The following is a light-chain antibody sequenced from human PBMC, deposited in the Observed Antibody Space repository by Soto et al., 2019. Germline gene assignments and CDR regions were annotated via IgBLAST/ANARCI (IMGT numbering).Light chain of an antibody. J-gene: IGLJ1*01. CDR2: EVS. Sequence: QSVLTQPASVSGSPGQSITISCTGTSSDVGGYNYVSWYQQHPGKGPKLMIYEVSNRPSGVSNRFSGSKSGNTATLTISGLQAADEADYYCSSYTTTTTRVLGTGKKVTV. V-gene: IGLV2-14*03. CDR3: SSYTTTTTRV. CDR1: SSDVGGYNY.